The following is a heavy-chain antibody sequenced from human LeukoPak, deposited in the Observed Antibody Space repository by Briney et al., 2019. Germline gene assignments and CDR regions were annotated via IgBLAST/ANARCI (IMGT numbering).Heavy chain of an antibody. CDR3: AFNNNFKY. D-gene: IGHD1/OR15-1a*01. V-gene: IGHV3-7*01. Sequence: PGGSLRLSCTASGLSFSGQWMNWVRRSPGQGLEWVANIKYDGSEKYYVDSVKGRFTISREDAKNSLSLQMDSVRPEDTAVYYCAFNNNFKYWGQGTLVIVSS. CDR2: IKYDGSEK. CDR1: GLSFSGQW. J-gene: IGHJ4*02.